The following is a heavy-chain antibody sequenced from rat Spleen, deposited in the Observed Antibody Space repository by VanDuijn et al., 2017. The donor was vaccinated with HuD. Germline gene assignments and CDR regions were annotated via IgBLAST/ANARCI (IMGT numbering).Heavy chain of an antibody. CDR3: TRSTNYGSPFDY. Sequence: QVQLKESGPGLVQPSQTLSLTCTVSGFSLTSYNVHWVRQPTGKGLEWMGVIWTGGTTDYNSALKSRLSISRDTSKSQVFLKMNSLQTEDTALYFCTRSTNYGSPFDYWGQGVMVTVSS. CDR1: GFSLTSYN. D-gene: IGHD1-3*01. V-gene: IGHV2-30*01. J-gene: IGHJ2*01. CDR2: IWTGGTT.